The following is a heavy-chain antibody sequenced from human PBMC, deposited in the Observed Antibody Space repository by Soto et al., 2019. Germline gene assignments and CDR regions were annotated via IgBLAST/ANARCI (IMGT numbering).Heavy chain of an antibody. V-gene: IGHV1-69*06. CDR2: IIPIFGTA. Sequence: ASVKVSCKASGGTFSSYAISWVRQAPGQGLEWMGGIIPIFGTANYAQKFQGRVTITADKSTSTAYMELSSLRSEDTAVYYCARTXERYCSGGSCSLGLFDYWGQGTLVTVSS. CDR1: GGTFSSYA. J-gene: IGHJ4*02. D-gene: IGHD2-15*01. CDR3: ARTXERYCSGGSCSLGLFDY.